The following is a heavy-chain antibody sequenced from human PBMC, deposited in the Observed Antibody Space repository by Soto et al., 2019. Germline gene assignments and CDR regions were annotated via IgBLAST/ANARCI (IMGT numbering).Heavy chain of an antibody. D-gene: IGHD2-21*01. Sequence: GGSLRLSCAASGFTFSSYAMSWVRQAPGKGLEWVSSISSGGGNTYHADSVKGRFTISRDNSRDTLYLQMNSLRADGTAVYYCARIVVGGSDYWGQGTLVTVSS. CDR2: ISSGGGNT. V-gene: IGHV3-23*01. CDR3: ARIVVGGSDY. CDR1: GFTFSSYA. J-gene: IGHJ4*02.